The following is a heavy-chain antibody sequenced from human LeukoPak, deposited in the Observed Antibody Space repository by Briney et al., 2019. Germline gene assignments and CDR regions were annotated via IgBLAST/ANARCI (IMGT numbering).Heavy chain of an antibody. V-gene: IGHV3-7*01. CDR1: GFTFSSYW. D-gene: IGHD2-2*01. CDR3: AREEAVPAANRHYYYYYGMDV. Sequence: GGSLRLSSAASGFTFSSYWMSWVRQAPGKGLEWVANIKQDGSEKYYVDSVKGRFTISRDNAKNSLYLQMNSLRAEDTAVYYCAREEAVPAANRHYYYYYGMDVWGQGTTVTVSS. J-gene: IGHJ6*02. CDR2: IKQDGSEK.